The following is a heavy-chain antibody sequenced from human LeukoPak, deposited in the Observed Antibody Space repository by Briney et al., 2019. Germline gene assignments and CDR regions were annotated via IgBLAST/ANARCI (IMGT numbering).Heavy chain of an antibody. J-gene: IGHJ6*02. CDR1: GGSISTYY. V-gene: IGHV4-4*07. Sequence: SETLSLTCTVSGGSISTYYWTWIRQPAGKGLEWIGRILNGGSTNYNPSLKSRVTMSVDTSKNQFSLNLNSVTAADTAVYYCAGGSMGGSGTYYRDYYYGMDVWGQGTTVTVSS. CDR2: ILNGGST. CDR3: AGGSMGGSGTYYRDYYYGMDV. D-gene: IGHD3-10*01.